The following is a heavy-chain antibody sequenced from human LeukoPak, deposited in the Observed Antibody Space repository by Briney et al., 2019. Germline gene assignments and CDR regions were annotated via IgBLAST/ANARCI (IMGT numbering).Heavy chain of an antibody. V-gene: IGHV1-69*05. CDR1: GYTFINSG. D-gene: IGHD3-22*01. CDR3: ARLITMIVVVNSPHAFDI. CDR2: LIPIFGTA. J-gene: IGHJ3*02. Sequence: GASVKVSCKGSGYTFINSGISWVRQAPGQGLEWMGGLIPIFGTAKDAQKFQSRVTITTDESTSTAYMELSSLRSEDTAVYYCARLITMIVVVNSPHAFDIWGQGTMVTVSS.